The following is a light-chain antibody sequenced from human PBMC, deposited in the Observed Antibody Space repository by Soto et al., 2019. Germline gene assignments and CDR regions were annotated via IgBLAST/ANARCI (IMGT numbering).Light chain of an antibody. CDR1: SSDVGGYNY. Sequence: QSALTQPASVSGSPGQSITISCAGTSSDVGGYNYVSWYQQHPGKAPKLMIYEVSNRPSGVSNRFSGSKSGNTASLTISGLQAEDEADYYCSSFTTSNPLGVFGGGNKLTVL. CDR3: SSFTTSNPLGV. V-gene: IGLV2-14*01. CDR2: EVS. J-gene: IGLJ3*02.